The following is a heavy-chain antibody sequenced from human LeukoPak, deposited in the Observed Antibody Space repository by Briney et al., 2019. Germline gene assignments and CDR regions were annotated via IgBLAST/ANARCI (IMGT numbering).Heavy chain of an antibody. D-gene: IGHD6-6*01. J-gene: IGHJ6*03. CDR3: ARAIAARPYYYYYYMDV. CDR2: ISYDGSNK. Sequence: PGGSLRPSCAASGFTFSSYGMHWVRQAPGKGLEWVAVISYDGSNKYYADSVKGRFTISRDNSKNTLYLQMNSLRAEDTAVYYCARAIAARPYYYYYYMDVWGKGTTVTVSS. V-gene: IGHV3-30*03. CDR1: GFTFSSYG.